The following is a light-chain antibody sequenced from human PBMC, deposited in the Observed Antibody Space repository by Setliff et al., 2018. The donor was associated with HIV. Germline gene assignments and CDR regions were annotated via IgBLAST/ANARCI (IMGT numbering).Light chain of an antibody. V-gene: IGLV2-11*01. CDR3: ATWDDSLTAWV. CDR2: DVN. J-gene: IGLJ3*02. CDR1: SSDVGGYNF. Sequence: QSVLTQPRSVSGSPGQSVTISCTGTSSDVGGYNFVSWYQQHPGKAPKFIIYDVNKRPSGVPDRFSGSKSGNTASLTISGLQPEDEADYYCATWDDSLTAWVFGGGTKVTVL.